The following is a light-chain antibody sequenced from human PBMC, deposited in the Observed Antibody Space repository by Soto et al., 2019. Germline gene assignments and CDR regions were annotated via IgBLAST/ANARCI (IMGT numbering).Light chain of an antibody. CDR2: AIS. Sequence: DIQTTQSPSSLPASVGDRVTITCRASQSVTTYLHWYQQKAGEAPKLLIYAISNLQSGVSSRFSGSGSGTDFSLTINTLQPEDFATYYCQQGYSTPWTFGQGTKVDI. CDR3: QQGYSTPWT. J-gene: IGKJ1*01. CDR1: QSVTTY. V-gene: IGKV1-39*01.